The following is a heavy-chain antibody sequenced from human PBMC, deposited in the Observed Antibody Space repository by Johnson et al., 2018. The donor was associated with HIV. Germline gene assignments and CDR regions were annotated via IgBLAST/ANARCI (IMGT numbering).Heavy chain of an antibody. CDR1: GLTFSSYA. Sequence: QVQLVESGGGVVQPGRSLRLSCAASGLTFSSYAMHWVRQAPGKGLEWVAVISYDGNNKYYGESVKGRLTISRDNSKNTLYLQMDSLRAEDTAVYYCAKEGITMEVDIWGQGTTVTVSS. CDR2: ISYDGNNK. CDR3: AKEGITMEVDI. D-gene: IGHD3-10*01. V-gene: IGHV3-30*04. J-gene: IGHJ3*02.